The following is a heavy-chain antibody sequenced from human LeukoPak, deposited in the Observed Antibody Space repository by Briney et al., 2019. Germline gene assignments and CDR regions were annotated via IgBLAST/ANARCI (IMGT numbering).Heavy chain of an antibody. CDR2: ISGSGGST. V-gene: IGHV3-23*01. CDR1: GFTVSSNY. CDR3: AKDHYYDSSGLDY. Sequence: PGGSLRLSCAASGFTVSSNYMSWVRQAPGKGLEWVSAISGSGGSTYYADSVKGRFTISRDNSKNTLYLQMNSLRAEDTAVYYCAKDHYYDSSGLDYWGQGTLVTVSS. D-gene: IGHD3-22*01. J-gene: IGHJ4*02.